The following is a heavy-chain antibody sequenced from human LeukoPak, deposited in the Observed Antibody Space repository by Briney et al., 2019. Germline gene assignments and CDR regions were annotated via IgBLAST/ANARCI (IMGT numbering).Heavy chain of an antibody. CDR1: GASVSSSGYY. CDR2: IYHSGST. Sequence: SETLSLTCTVSGASVSSSGYYWSWIRQPPGKGLEWIGYIYHSGSTNYNPSLKSRVTISVDTSKNQFSLKLTSMAAADTAVYYCGRETIAATGTSVFFDYWGQGTLVTVSS. J-gene: IGHJ4*02. D-gene: IGHD6-13*01. CDR3: GRETIAATGTSVFFDY. V-gene: IGHV4-61*08.